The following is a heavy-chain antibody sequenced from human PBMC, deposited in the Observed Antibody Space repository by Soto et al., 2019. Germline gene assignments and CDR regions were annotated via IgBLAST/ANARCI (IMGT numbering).Heavy chain of an antibody. D-gene: IGHD6-6*01. CDR2: ISYDGSNK. V-gene: IGHV3-30-3*01. J-gene: IGHJ4*02. CDR3: ARDPSSSLSGATN. Sequence: QVQLVESGGGVVQPGRSLRLSCAASGFTFSSYAMHWVRQAPGKGLEWVAVISYDGSNKYYADSVKGRFTISRDNSKNTLYLQMNSLRAEDTAVYYCARDPSSSLSGATNWGQGTLVTVSS. CDR1: GFTFSSYA.